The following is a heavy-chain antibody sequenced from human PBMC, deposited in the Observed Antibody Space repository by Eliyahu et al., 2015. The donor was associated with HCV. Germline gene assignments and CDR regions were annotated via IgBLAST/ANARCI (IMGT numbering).Heavy chain of an antibody. CDR3: ARAVAPRWCSGGSCSRDY. D-gene: IGHD2-15*01. J-gene: IGHJ4*02. CDR2: INSXGSST. CDR1: GFPXXSYW. Sequence: EVQLVESGGGLVQPGGSLRLSCAASGFPXXSYWXHWVRQAPGKGLVWVSRINSXGSSTSYADSVKGRFTISRDNAKNTLYLQMNSLRAEDTAVYYCARAVAPRWCSGGSCSRDYWGQGTLVTVSS. V-gene: IGHV3-74*01.